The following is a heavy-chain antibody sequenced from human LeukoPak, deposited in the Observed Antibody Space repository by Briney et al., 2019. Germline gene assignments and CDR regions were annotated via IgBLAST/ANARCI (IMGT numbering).Heavy chain of an antibody. CDR3: ARDILMRD. D-gene: IGHD2-8*01. J-gene: IGHJ4*02. V-gene: IGHV3-11*01. Sequence: GGSLGLSCAASGFTFSDYYMGWIRQAPGKGLEWVSYISSSYTIHYADSVKGRFTISRDNAKNSLYLQLNSLRAEDTAVYYCARDILMRDWGQGTLVTVSS. CDR2: ISSSYTI. CDR1: GFTFSDYY.